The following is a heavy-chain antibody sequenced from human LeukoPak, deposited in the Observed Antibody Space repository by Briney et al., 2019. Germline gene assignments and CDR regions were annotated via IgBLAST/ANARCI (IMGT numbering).Heavy chain of an antibody. CDR3: ASTSGYCSGGNCYSAFDY. CDR2: IYYSGST. Sequence: SETLSLTCTVSGXSVSTYYWNWIPQPPGKGLEWIGYIYYSGSTNYNPSLKSRLTISVDTSNNQFSLKLSSVTAADTAVYYCASTSGYCSGGNCYSAFDYWGQGILVTVSS. D-gene: IGHD2-15*01. CDR1: GXSVSTYY. J-gene: IGHJ4*02. V-gene: IGHV4-59*02.